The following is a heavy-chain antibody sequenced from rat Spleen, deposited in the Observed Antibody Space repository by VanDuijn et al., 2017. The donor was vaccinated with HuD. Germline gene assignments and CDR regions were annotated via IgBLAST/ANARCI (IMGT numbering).Heavy chain of an antibody. CDR1: GFTFSNYD. J-gene: IGHJ2*01. V-gene: IGHV5S23*01. CDR3: ARIRGYYFDY. Sequence: AASGFTFSNYDMAWVRQAPTKGLEWVASISTSGGSTYYRDSVKGRFTVSRDNAKSTLYLQMDSLRSEDTATYYCARIRGYYFDYWGQGVMVTVSS. D-gene: IGHD4-3*01. CDR2: ISTSGGST.